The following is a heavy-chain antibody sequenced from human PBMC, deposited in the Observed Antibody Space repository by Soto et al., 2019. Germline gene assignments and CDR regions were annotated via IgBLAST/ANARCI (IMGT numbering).Heavy chain of an antibody. CDR1: GYTFTDYY. CDR2: INPKSGDT. V-gene: IGHV1-2*04. J-gene: IGHJ4*02. CDR3: ARAWGRTWYDLYY. Sequence: EASVKVSCTASGYTFTDYYVQWVRQAPGQGLEWMGWINPKSGDTNYAQKFQGWVTMTRDTSITTAYMELTRLRSVDTAMYYCARAWGRTWYDLYYSAQGSLVTVS. D-gene: IGHD6-13*01.